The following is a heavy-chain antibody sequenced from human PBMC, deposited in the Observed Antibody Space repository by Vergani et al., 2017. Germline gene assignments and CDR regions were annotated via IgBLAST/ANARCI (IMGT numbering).Heavy chain of an antibody. J-gene: IGHJ3*02. V-gene: IGHV3-7*01. CDR1: GFTFSKYW. Sequence: EVQLVESGGGLVQPGGSLRLSCAASGFTFSKYWMTWVRQAPGKGLEWVANIKEDGSEKYYVDSVKGRFTISRDNAKNSLYLQMNSLRAEDTAVYYCARPSAPGDYDALDIWGQGTMVTVSS. CDR2: IKEDGSEK. CDR3: ARPSAPGDYDALDI. D-gene: IGHD4-17*01.